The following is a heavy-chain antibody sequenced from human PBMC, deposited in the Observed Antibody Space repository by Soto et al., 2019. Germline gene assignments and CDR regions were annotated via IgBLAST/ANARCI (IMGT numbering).Heavy chain of an antibody. CDR1: GGSISRYY. CDR3: ATGYGYGSYYFDS. CDR2: IYYSGST. V-gene: IGHV4-59*08. J-gene: IGHJ4*02. D-gene: IGHD5-18*01. Sequence: SETLSLTCTVSGGSISRYYWSWIRQPPGKGLEWIGYIYYSGSTYYNPSLKSRVTISVDTSTNQFSLKLSSVTAADTAVYYCATGYGYGSYYFDSWGQGTLVTVS.